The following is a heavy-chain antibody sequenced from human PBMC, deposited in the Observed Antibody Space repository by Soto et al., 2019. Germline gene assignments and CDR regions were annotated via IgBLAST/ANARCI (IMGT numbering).Heavy chain of an antibody. D-gene: IGHD3-16*01. CDR2: ITPLYGTK. CDR1: GGTFSSYS. V-gene: IGHV1-69*12. CDR3: ARGGTLKPFDP. J-gene: IGHJ5*02. Sequence: QVQLVQSGPEVKEPGSSVKVSCKTSGGTFSSYSLNWVRQAPGQGLEWMGVITPLYGTKNYAQRFRGRVTFAAAESTSTVFMEPTRATSDDTAVYFCARGGTLKPFDPWGQGTLVTVSS.